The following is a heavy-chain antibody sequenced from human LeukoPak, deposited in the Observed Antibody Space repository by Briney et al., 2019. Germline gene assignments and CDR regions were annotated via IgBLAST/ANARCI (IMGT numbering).Heavy chain of an antibody. Sequence: GGSLRLSCAASGFTFRNYNMHWVRQPPGKGLEWVAFIRNDGGNKNYADSVKGRFTISRDNSKNTLYLQMDSLRAEVMAVYYCAKDSTGWATDYWGQGTLVTVSS. V-gene: IGHV3-30*02. CDR3: AKDSTGWATDY. D-gene: IGHD6-19*01. J-gene: IGHJ4*02. CDR1: GFTFRNYN. CDR2: IRNDGGNK.